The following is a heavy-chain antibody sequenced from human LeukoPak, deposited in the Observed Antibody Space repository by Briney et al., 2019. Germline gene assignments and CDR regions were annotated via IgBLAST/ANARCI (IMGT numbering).Heavy chain of an antibody. J-gene: IGHJ6*03. Sequence: SETLSLTCTVSGGSISSGSYYWSWIRQPAGKGLEWIGRIYTSGSTNYNPSLKSRVTISVDTSKNQFSLKLSSVPAADTAVYYCARVYYYGWDYYYMDVWGKGTTVTISS. CDR3: ARVYYYGWDYYYMDV. CDR2: IYTSGST. CDR1: GGSISSGSYY. V-gene: IGHV4-61*02. D-gene: IGHD3-10*01.